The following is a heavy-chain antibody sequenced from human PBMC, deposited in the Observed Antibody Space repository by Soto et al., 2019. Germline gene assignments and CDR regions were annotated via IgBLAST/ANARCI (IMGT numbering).Heavy chain of an antibody. Sequence: SVKVSCKASGGTFSSYAISWVRQAPGQGLEWMGGIIPIFGTANYAQKFQGRVTITADESTSTAYMELSSLRSEDTAVYYCARYSGYDLAPGYYYYGMDVWGQGTTVTVSS. CDR3: ARYSGYDLAPGYYYYGMDV. CDR1: GGTFSSYA. V-gene: IGHV1-69*13. J-gene: IGHJ6*02. CDR2: IIPIFGTA. D-gene: IGHD5-12*01.